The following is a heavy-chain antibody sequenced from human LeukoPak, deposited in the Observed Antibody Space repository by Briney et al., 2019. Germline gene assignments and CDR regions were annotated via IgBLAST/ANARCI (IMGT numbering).Heavy chain of an antibody. D-gene: IGHD6-19*01. V-gene: IGHV3-23*01. Sequence: GGSLRLSCAASGFTFNSYAMSWVRQAPGKGLEWVSTISGSGGTTYYADSVKGRFTISRDNSKNTLYLQMNSLRAEDTAVYYCAKGIYSSGWSYFDYWGHGTLVTVSS. CDR2: ISGSGGTT. CDR1: GFTFNSYA. CDR3: AKGIYSSGWSYFDY. J-gene: IGHJ4*01.